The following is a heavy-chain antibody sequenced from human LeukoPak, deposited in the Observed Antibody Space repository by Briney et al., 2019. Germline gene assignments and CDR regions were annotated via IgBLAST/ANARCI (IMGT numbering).Heavy chain of an antibody. CDR1: GYTFTGYY. CDR3: ARGDAFDI. V-gene: IGHV1-2*06. J-gene: IGHJ3*02. CDR2: INPNSGGT. Sequence: ASVQASSNASGYTFTGYYMHWVRQAPGQGLEWMGRINPNSGGTNYAQKFQGRVTMTRDTSISTAYMELSRLRSDDTAVYYCARGDAFDIWGQGTMVTVSS.